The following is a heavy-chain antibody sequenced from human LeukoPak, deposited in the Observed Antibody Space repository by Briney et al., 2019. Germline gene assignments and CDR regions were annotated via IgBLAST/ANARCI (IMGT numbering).Heavy chain of an antibody. V-gene: IGHV1-69*05. CDR1: GGTFSSYA. CDR2: IIPIFGTA. J-gene: IGHJ4*02. Sequence: SGKFSCKASGGTFSSYAISWVRQAPGQGREWMGGIIPIFGTANYAQKFQGRVTITTDESTSTAYMELSSLRSEDTAVYYCARDYGVGYYDFWSGYSPLAYWGQGTLVTVSS. CDR3: ARDYGVGYYDFWSGYSPLAY. D-gene: IGHD3-3*01.